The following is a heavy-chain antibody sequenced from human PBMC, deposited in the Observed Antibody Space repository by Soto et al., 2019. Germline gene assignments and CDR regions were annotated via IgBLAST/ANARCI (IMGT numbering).Heavy chain of an antibody. CDR3: ARGFGWVDV. J-gene: IGHJ6*02. CDR2: IHSGGGT. V-gene: IGHV3-66*01. D-gene: IGHD3-10*01. Sequence: EVQLVESGGGLVQPGGSLRLSCAASGFTVSSNYMCWVRQAPGEGLEWVSFIHSGGGTYYADSVKGRFTISRDNSKNTLYLQMNSLRAEDTAVYYCARGFGWVDVWGQGTTVTVSS. CDR1: GFTVSSNY.